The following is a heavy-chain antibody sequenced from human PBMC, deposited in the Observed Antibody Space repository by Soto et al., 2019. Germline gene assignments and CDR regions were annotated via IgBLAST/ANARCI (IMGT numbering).Heavy chain of an antibody. CDR1: GGSLSSYP. CDR3: ATPTGGHEAGGNDIDV. J-gene: IGHJ6*03. V-gene: IGHV1-69*02. D-gene: IGHD2-8*02. CDR2: IIPIVGLT. Sequence: QVQLLQSGSEVKKPGSSVKVSCRASGGSLSSYPVTWVRQAPGQGLEWMGRIIPIVGLTNYAQKFQGRVTITADKSTSTADMELRSRRSEHTPGYYHATPTGGHEAGGNDIDVWCKGTTVIVSS.